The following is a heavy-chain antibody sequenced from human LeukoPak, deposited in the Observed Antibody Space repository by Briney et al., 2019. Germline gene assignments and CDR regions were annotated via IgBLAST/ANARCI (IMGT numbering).Heavy chain of an antibody. D-gene: IGHD3-10*01. CDR3: ARDVGSGILN. V-gene: IGHV3-48*03. Sequence: GGSLRLSCAASGFTFSSCEMNWVRQAPGKGLEWVSYISSSGSTIYYADSVKGRSTISRDNAKNSLYLQMNSLRAEDTAVYYCARDVGSGILNWGQGTLVTVSS. J-gene: IGHJ4*02. CDR2: ISSSGSTI. CDR1: GFTFSSCE.